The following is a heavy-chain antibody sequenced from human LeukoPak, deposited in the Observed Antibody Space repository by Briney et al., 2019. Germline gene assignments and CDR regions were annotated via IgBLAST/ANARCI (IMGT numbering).Heavy chain of an antibody. D-gene: IGHD2-15*01. CDR3: ARGRKWGGTYFDY. Sequence: PGGSLRLSCAASGFTFSSYWMSWVRQAPGKGLEWVANIKQDGSEKYYVDSVKGRFTVSRDNAKNSLYLQMNSLRAEDTAVYYCARGRKWGGTYFDYWGQGTLVTVSS. CDR2: IKQDGSEK. V-gene: IGHV3-7*01. J-gene: IGHJ4*02. CDR1: GFTFSSYW.